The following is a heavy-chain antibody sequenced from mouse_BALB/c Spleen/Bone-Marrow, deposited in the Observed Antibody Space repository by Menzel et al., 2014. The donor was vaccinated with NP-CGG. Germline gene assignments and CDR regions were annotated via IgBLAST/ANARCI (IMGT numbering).Heavy chain of an antibody. CDR3: ARFYGNYFDY. V-gene: IGHV3-5*02. CDR2: IYYSGTI. Sequence: VQLQQSGPGLVKPSQTVSLPCTVTGISITTGNYRWSWIRQFPGNKLEWIGYIYYSGTITYNPSLTSRTTITRDTSKNQFFLEMNSLTAEDTATYYCARFYGNYFDYWGQGTTLTVSS. D-gene: IGHD2-1*01. J-gene: IGHJ2*01. CDR1: GISITTGNYR.